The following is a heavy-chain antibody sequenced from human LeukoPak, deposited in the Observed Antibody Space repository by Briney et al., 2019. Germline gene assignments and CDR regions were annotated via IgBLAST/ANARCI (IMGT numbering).Heavy chain of an antibody. V-gene: IGHV4-59*01. Sequence: SETLSLTCTVSGGSISSYYGSWIRQPPGKGLEWIGYIYYSGSTNYNPSLKSRVTISVDTSKNQFSLKLSSVTAADTAVYYCARVGIYDSSGYYYLALGYWGQGTLVTVSS. CDR3: ARVGIYDSSGYYYLALGY. D-gene: IGHD3-22*01. J-gene: IGHJ4*02. CDR1: GGSISSYY. CDR2: IYYSGST.